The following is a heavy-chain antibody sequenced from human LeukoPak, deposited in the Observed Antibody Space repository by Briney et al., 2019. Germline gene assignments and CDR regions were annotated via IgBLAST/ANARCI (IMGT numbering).Heavy chain of an antibody. CDR3: ARGGGVAVAPESVDY. CDR1: GFXFDDYG. Sequence: PGGSLRLSCTASGFXFDDYGISWVRQAPGKGLEWVSGINWNGGSRGYADSVKGRFTISRDNAKNSLYLQMNSLRAEDTALYYCARGGGVAVAPESVDYWGQGTLVIVSS. V-gene: IGHV3-20*04. J-gene: IGHJ4*02. D-gene: IGHD6-19*01. CDR2: INWNGGSR.